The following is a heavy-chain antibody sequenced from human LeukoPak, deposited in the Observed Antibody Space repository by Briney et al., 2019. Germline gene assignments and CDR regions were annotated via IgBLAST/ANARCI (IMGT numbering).Heavy chain of an antibody. Sequence: PGGSLRLSCAASAFTFSSYAMSWVRQAPGKGLEWVSAISGSGSSTYYADSVKGRFTISRDNSKNTLYLQMNSLRAEDTAVYYCAKDTGYSYGFDYWGQGTLVTVSS. J-gene: IGHJ4*02. CDR2: ISGSGSST. CDR3: AKDTGYSYGFDY. CDR1: AFTFSSYA. D-gene: IGHD5-18*01. V-gene: IGHV3-23*01.